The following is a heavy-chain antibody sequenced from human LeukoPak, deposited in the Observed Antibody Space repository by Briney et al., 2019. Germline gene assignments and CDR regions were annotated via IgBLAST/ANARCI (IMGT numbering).Heavy chain of an antibody. CDR2: INHSGST. D-gene: IGHD3-22*01. V-gene: IGHV4-34*01. J-gene: IGHJ4*02. Sequence: SETLSLTCAVYGGSFSGYYWSWIRQPPREGLEWIGEINHSGSTNYNPSLKSRVTISVDTSKNQFSLKLSSVTAADTAVYYCARGYYEDYWGQGTLVTVSS. CDR1: GGSFSGYY. CDR3: ARGYYEDY.